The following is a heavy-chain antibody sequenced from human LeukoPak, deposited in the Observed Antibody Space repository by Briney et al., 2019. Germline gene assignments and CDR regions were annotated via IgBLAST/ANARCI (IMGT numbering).Heavy chain of an antibody. Sequence: GGSLRLSCAASGFVLSGFDMHWVRQAPGKGLEWVAIVSNDGSNKYYADSVKGRFTISRDNSKNTLYLQMNSLRVEDTALYYCAREFKYFYDTSGYYWNYFDYWGQGTLVTVSS. J-gene: IGHJ4*02. V-gene: IGHV3-30*04. CDR1: GFVLSGFD. CDR3: AREFKYFYDTSGYYWNYFDY. CDR2: VSNDGSNK. D-gene: IGHD3-22*01.